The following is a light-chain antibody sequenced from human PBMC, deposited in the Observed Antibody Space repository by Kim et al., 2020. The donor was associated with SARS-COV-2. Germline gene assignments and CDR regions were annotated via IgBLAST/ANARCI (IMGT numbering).Light chain of an antibody. CDR3: QQSYHSPF. J-gene: IGKJ3*01. V-gene: IGKV1-39*01. Sequence: DMEMTQSPFSLSAFVGDKVSITCRTSQSISCPLNWYQVKPEKAPRLLIYGASTLQTGVPARFSGSGSGNHFTLTINPVQPDDFATYYCQQSYHSPFFGPGTRADIK. CDR1: QSISCP. CDR2: GAS.